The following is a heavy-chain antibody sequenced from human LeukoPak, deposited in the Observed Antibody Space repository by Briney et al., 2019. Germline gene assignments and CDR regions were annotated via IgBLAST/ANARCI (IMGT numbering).Heavy chain of an antibody. D-gene: IGHD5-24*01. Sequence: ASVKVSCTASGYTFTGYYMHWVRQAPGRGLEWMGWINPNSGGTNYAQKFQGRVTMTRDTSISTAYMELSRLRSDDTAVYYCARDHIDGFNPNNWFDPWGQGTLVTVSS. CDR2: INPNSGGT. J-gene: IGHJ5*02. CDR3: ARDHIDGFNPNNWFDP. V-gene: IGHV1-2*02. CDR1: GYTFTGYY.